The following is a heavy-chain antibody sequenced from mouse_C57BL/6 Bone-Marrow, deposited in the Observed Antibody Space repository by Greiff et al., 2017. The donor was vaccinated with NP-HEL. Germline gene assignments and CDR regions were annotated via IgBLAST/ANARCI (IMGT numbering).Heavy chain of an antibody. Sequence: EVQGVESGPVLVKPGASVKMSCKASGYTFTDYYMNWVKQSHGKSLEWIGVINPYNGGTSYNQKFKGKATLTVDKSSSTAYMEPNSLTSEDSAVYYCASGGLLWLRWYFDVGGTGTTVTVSS. V-gene: IGHV1-19*01. CDR1: GYTFTDYY. CDR3: ASGGLLWLRWYFDV. J-gene: IGHJ1*03. D-gene: IGHD2-2*01. CDR2: INPYNGGT.